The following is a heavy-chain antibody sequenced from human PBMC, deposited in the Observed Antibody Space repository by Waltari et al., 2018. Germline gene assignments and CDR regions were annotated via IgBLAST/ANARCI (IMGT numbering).Heavy chain of an antibody. CDR2: IYHSGST. CDR3: ARDRGIVGAKYYFDY. CDR1: GYSISSGYY. Sequence: QVQLQESGPGLVKPSETLSLTCTVSGYSISSGYYWGWIRQPPGKGLEWIGSIYHSGSTYYNPSLKSRVTISVDTSKNQFSLKRSSVTAADTAVYYCARDRGIVGAKYYFDYWGQGTLVTVSS. V-gene: IGHV4-38-2*02. J-gene: IGHJ4*02. D-gene: IGHD1-26*01.